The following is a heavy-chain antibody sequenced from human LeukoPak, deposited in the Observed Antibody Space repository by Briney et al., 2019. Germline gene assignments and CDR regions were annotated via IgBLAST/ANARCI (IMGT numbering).Heavy chain of an antibody. J-gene: IGHJ4*02. Sequence: PGGSLRLSCAASGFTFSSSYSMNWVRQAPGKGLEWVAHNSLTTTTVPYADSVKGRFTMSRDNAKHSLFLQINTLRAEDTAVYYCARDGDWAFDYWGQGTLVTVSS. CDR2: NSLTTTTV. CDR3: ARDGDWAFDY. CDR1: GFTFSSSYS. D-gene: IGHD2-21*02. V-gene: IGHV3-48*04.